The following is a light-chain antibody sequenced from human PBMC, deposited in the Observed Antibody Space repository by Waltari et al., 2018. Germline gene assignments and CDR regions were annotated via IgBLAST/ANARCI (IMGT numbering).Light chain of an antibody. Sequence: SALTQPPSASGSPGQSVTISCTGTSSDVGGYNYVSWYQQHPGKAPKLMIYEVTKGPSGVPDRFSGSKSGNTASLTVSGLQTEDEADYYCSSYAGGSWVFGGGTKLTVL. CDR3: SSYAGGSWV. V-gene: IGLV2-8*01. J-gene: IGLJ3*02. CDR1: SSDVGGYNY. CDR2: EVT.